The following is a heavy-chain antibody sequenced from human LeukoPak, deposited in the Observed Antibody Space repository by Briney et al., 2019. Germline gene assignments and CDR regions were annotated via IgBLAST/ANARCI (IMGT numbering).Heavy chain of an antibody. CDR1: GFTFRNYA. V-gene: IGHV3-23*01. CDR3: ASGLYGGVFDN. D-gene: IGHD4/OR15-4a*01. Sequence: GGSLRLPCVMSGFTFRNYAMNWVRQAPGKGLEWISDISTGSDSTYHIESVRGRFTISRDNSKNTLYLQMNSLRLDDTAVYYCASGLYGGVFDNWGQGTLVTVSS. J-gene: IGHJ4*02. CDR2: ISTGSDST.